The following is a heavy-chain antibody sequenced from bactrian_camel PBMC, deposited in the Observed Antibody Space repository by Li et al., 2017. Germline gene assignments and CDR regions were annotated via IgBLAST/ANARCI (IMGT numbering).Heavy chain of an antibody. CDR3: AASASFILTPRFYRFESSDYPY. J-gene: IGHJ4*01. D-gene: IGHD4*01. CDR1: GYFDDDHC. CDR2: IGSDKAT. V-gene: IGHV3S53*01. Sequence: QVQLVESGGGSVQAGTSLTLTCSGYFDDDHCMGWFRQVPGKQREKVALIGSDKATHYSQSVKGRFTISKDDAGNGLFLLMTNLKPEDTAMYYCAASASFILTPRFYRFESSDYPYRGQGTQVTVS.